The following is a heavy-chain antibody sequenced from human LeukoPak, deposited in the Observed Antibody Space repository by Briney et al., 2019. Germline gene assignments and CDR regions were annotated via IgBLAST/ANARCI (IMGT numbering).Heavy chain of an antibody. J-gene: IGHJ4*02. CDR3: ARGRGYSYDYYFDY. Sequence: AETLSLTCTVSGGSISSYYWSWIRQPPGKGLEWIGYIYYSGSTNYNPSLKSRVTISVDTSENQFSLNLNSVTAADTAVYYCARGRGYSYDYYFDYWGQGTLVTVSS. D-gene: IGHD5-18*01. V-gene: IGHV4-59*01. CDR2: IYYSGST. CDR1: GGSISSYY.